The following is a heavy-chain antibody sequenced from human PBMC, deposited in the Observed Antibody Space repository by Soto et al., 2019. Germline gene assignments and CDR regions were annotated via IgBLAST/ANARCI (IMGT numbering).Heavy chain of an antibody. J-gene: IGHJ4*02. CDR3: ATSLRSGGYYHYFDS. CDR2: IYYSGST. CDR1: GGSISSYY. V-gene: IGHV4-59*08. Sequence: PSETLSLTCTVSGGSISSYYWSWIRQPPGKGLEWIGYIYYSGSTNYNPSLKSRVTISLDTSKNRFSLKLSSVTAADTAVYYCATSLRSGGYYHYFDSWGQGTLVTVSS. D-gene: IGHD1-26*01.